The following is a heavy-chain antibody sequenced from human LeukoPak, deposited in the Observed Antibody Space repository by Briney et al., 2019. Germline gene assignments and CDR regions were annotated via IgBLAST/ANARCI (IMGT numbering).Heavy chain of an antibody. D-gene: IGHD3-22*01. CDR2: LSGSGGTT. J-gene: IGHJ4*02. Sequence: GGSLRLSCAASGFTFSDYTINWVRQAPGKGLEWVSGLSGSGGTTYYADSVKGRFTISRDNSKNTLYLQMDSLRAEDTAVYYCARGITYYYDSSGYYHDESPNVFDYWGQGTLVTVSS. CDR1: GFTFSDYT. CDR3: ARGITYYYDSSGYYHDESPNVFDY. V-gene: IGHV3-23*01.